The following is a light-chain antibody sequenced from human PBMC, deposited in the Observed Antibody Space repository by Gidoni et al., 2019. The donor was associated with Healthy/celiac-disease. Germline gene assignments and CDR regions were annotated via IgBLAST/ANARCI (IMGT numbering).Light chain of an antibody. CDR3: QAWDSSTVV. CDR2: QDS. J-gene: IGLJ2*01. Sequence: YELTQPPSVSVSPGQTASITCSGDKLGDNYACWYQQKPGQSPVLVIYQDSKRPSGIPQRFSGSNSGNTATLTISGTQAMDEADYYCQAWDSSTVVFGGGTKLTVL. V-gene: IGLV3-1*01. CDR1: KLGDNY.